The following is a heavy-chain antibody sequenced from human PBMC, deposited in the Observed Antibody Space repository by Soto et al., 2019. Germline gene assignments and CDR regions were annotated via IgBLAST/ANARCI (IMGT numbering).Heavy chain of an antibody. V-gene: IGHV3-33*01. CDR3: ARTRIAAAGTALFDY. J-gene: IGHJ4*02. CDR1: GFTFSSYG. D-gene: IGHD6-13*01. CDR2: IWYDGSNK. Sequence: PGGSLRLSCAASGFTFSSYGMHWVRQAPGKGLEWVAVIWYDGSNKYYADSVKGRFTISRDNSKNTLHLQMNSLRAEDTAVYYCARTRIAAAGTALFDYWGQGTLVTVSS.